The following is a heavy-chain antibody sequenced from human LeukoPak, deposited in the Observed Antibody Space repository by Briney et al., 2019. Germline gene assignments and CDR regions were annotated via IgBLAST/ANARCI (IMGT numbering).Heavy chain of an antibody. Sequence: SETLSLTCTVSGGSVSSGSYYWSWIRQPPGKGLEWIGYIYYSGSTNYNPSLKSRVTISVDTSKNQFSLELSSVTAADTAVYYCARVVGMVRGVIITAYYFDYWGQGTLVTVSS. CDR2: IYYSGST. D-gene: IGHD3-10*01. J-gene: IGHJ4*02. V-gene: IGHV4-61*01. CDR3: ARVVGMVRGVIITAYYFDY. CDR1: GGSVSSGSYY.